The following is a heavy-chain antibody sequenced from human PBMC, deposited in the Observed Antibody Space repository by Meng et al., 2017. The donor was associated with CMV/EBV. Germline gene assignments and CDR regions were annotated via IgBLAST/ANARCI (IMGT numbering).Heavy chain of an antibody. CDR2: ISSSSSYI. CDR1: GFTFSSYS. D-gene: IGHD2-15*01. J-gene: IGHJ4*02. V-gene: IGHV3-21*01. CDR3: ARDKTGVVGLFDY. Sequence: GESLKISCAASGFTFSSYSMNWVRPAPGKGLEWVSSISSSSSYIYYADSVKGRFTISRDDAKNSLYLQMNSLRAEDTAVYYCARDKTGVVGLFDYWGQGTLVTVSS.